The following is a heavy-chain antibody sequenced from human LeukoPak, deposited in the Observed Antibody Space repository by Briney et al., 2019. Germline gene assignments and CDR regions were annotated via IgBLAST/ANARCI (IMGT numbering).Heavy chain of an antibody. CDR1: GGSLSSYY. Sequence: PSETLSLTCTVSGGSLSSYYWSWIRHPPGKGLEWIGYIYYTGSTNYNPSLKSRVTISVDTSKNQFSLKLSSVTAADTAVYYCARAGIVVALDYWGQGTLVTVSS. CDR2: IYYTGST. D-gene: IGHD3-22*01. V-gene: IGHV4-59*01. J-gene: IGHJ4*02. CDR3: ARAGIVVALDY.